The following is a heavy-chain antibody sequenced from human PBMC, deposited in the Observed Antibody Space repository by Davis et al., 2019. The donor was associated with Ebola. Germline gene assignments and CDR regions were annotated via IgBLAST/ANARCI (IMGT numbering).Heavy chain of an antibody. V-gene: IGHV3-30*03. CDR1: GFSLSGYG. Sequence: GESLKISCAASGFSLSGYGMDWVRQAPGKGLEWVALLSNDGSSQFYADSVKGRFTIFRDNSRNTLNLQMNSLRGEDTAVYYCARRQRYYDSTGYPTEYFQDWGQGTLVTVSS. D-gene: IGHD3-22*01. J-gene: IGHJ1*01. CDR2: LSNDGSSQ. CDR3: ARRQRYYDSTGYPTEYFQD.